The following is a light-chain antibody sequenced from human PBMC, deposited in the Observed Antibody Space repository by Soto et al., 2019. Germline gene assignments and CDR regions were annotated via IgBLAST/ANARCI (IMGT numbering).Light chain of an antibody. CDR3: QSFDDSLRGFL. CDR2: KIN. Sequence: QSVLTQPPSASGTPGQRVTFSCAGSNSNIGSNNVYWYQQLPGTAPKLLIYKINQRPSGVPDRFSGSKSGTSASLAISGLRADDEGDYFCQSFDDSLRGFLFGTGTKVTVL. V-gene: IGLV1-47*01. CDR1: NSNIGSNN. J-gene: IGLJ1*01.